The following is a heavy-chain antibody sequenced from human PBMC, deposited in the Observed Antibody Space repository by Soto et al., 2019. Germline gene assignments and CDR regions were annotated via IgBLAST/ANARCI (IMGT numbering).Heavy chain of an antibody. D-gene: IGHD2-15*01. J-gene: IGHJ4*02. CDR2: ISSSGST. CDR3: ARRIPLDY. CDR1: GGSISSYY. Sequence: QVQLQESGPGLVKPSETLSLTCTVSGGSISSYYWSWIRQPPGKRLEWIGHISSSGSTSYNPSLKSRVSISMDTSKNQSSLNLGSVTAADSAVYYCARRIPLDYWGQGTLVTVSS. V-gene: IGHV4-59*01.